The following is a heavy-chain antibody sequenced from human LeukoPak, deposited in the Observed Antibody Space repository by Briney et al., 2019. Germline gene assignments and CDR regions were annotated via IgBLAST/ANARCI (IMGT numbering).Heavy chain of an antibody. V-gene: IGHV3-74*01. Sequence: GGSLRLSCGASGFTFSSYWMHWVRQAPGKGLVWVSRINNDGSSTSYADSVQGRFTISRDNAKNTLYLQMNSLRAEDTALYYCARVARGDYYYYYMDVWGKGTTVTVSS. D-gene: IGHD3-10*01. CDR1: GFTFSSYW. CDR3: ARVARGDYYYYYMDV. J-gene: IGHJ6*03. CDR2: INNDGSST.